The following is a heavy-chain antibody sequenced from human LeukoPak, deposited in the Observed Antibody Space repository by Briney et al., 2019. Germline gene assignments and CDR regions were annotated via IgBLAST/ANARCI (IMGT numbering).Heavy chain of an antibody. Sequence: SETLSLTCTVSGGSNSSGGYYWSWIRQPPGKGLEWIGYIYHSGSTYYNPSLKSRVTISVDTSKNQFSLKLSSVTAADTAVYYCARDRHYYDSSGYYAGFDYWGQGTLVTVSS. CDR1: GGSNSSGGYY. D-gene: IGHD3-22*01. J-gene: IGHJ4*02. CDR2: IYHSGST. V-gene: IGHV4-61*08. CDR3: ARDRHYYDSSGYYAGFDY.